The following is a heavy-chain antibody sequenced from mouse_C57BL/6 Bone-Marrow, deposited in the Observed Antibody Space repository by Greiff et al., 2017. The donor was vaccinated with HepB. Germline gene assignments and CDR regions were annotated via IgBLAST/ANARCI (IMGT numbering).Heavy chain of an antibody. CDR3: ASLYGKEAWFAY. J-gene: IGHJ3*01. CDR1: GYTFTSHW. D-gene: IGHD2-1*01. CDR2: INPSSGYT. Sequence: VQLQQSGAELAKTGASVKLFCKASGYTFTSHWVAWGKQRPGQGLEWIGYINPSSGYTKYNQKFKDKATLTADKSSSTAYMQLSSLTYEDSAVYYCASLYGKEAWFAYWGQGTLVTVSA. V-gene: IGHV1-7*01.